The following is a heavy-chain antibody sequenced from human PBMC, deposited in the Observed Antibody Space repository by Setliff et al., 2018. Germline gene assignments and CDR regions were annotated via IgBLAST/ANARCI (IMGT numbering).Heavy chain of an antibody. V-gene: IGHV4-39*01. J-gene: IGHJ4*02. CDR3: TRHPSSGSYYGGSIFYFDD. CDR1: GGSITSGRYY. CDR2: IHYSENT. Sequence: PSETLSLTCTVSGGSITSGRYYWGWIRQPPGQGLEWIASIHYSENTYYNPSLKTRVTISVDTSKNQFSLELNSVTAADAAIYYCTRHPSSGSYYGGSIFYFDDWGPGSLVTVSS. D-gene: IGHD1-26*01.